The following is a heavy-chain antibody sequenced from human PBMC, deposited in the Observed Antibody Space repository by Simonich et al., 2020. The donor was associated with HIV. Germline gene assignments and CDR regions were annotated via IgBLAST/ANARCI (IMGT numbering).Heavy chain of an antibody. Sequence: SYGMHWVRQAPGKGLEWVAVIWYDGSNKYYADSVKGRFTISRDNSKNTVYLQMNSLRVGDTAVYYCARFARCRSGWYCVDYWGQGTLVTVSS. V-gene: IGHV3-33*01. D-gene: IGHD6-19*01. CDR3: ARFARCRSGWYCVDY. CDR1: SYG. J-gene: IGHJ4*02. CDR2: IWYDGSNK.